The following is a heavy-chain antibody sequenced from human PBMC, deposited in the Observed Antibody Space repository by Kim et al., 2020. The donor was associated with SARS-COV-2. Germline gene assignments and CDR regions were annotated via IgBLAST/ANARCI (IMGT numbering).Heavy chain of an antibody. Sequence: GGSLRLSCAASGFTFSSYEMNWVRQAPGKGLEWVSYISSSGSTIYYADSVKGRFTISRDNAKNSLYLQMNSLRAEDTAVYYCARDGCSSTSCYAGWRRYYGMDVWGQGTTVTVSS. D-gene: IGHD2-2*01. CDR2: ISSSGSTI. CDR1: GFTFSSYE. J-gene: IGHJ6*02. CDR3: ARDGCSSTSCYAGWRRYYGMDV. V-gene: IGHV3-48*03.